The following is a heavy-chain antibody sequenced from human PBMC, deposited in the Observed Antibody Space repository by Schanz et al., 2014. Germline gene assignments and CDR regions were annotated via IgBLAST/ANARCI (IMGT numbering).Heavy chain of an antibody. Sequence: QVQLVESGGGVVQPGRSLRLSCAASGFNFRNYGMHWVRQAPGKGLEWVAGATFDGTKKYYGDSGKGRFTISRDNSKNTLYLQINSLRADDPAVYYCASGGYCTNGVCNGGRNWFDAWGQGTLVTVSS. J-gene: IGHJ5*02. D-gene: IGHD2-8*01. CDR3: ASGGYCTNGVCNGGRNWFDA. CDR1: GFNFRNYG. V-gene: IGHV3-30*03. CDR2: ATFDGTKK.